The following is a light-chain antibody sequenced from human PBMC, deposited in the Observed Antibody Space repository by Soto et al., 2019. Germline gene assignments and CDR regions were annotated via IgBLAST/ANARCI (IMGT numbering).Light chain of an antibody. Sequence: QSALTQPPSASGSPGQSVTISCTGTSSDVGGYKYVSWYQQHPGKAPKLIIYEVVKRPSGVPDRFSGSKSGNTASLTVSGLQAEDEADYYCSSYAGSNSFVFGTGTKLTVL. J-gene: IGLJ1*01. CDR3: SSYAGSNSFV. V-gene: IGLV2-8*01. CDR2: EVV. CDR1: SSDVGGYKY.